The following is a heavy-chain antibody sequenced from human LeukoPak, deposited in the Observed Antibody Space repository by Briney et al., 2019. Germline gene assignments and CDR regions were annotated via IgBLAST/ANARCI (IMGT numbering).Heavy chain of an antibody. V-gene: IGHV5-51*01. Sequence: GESLKISCKGSGCSFTSYWIGCVRQMPGKGLEGMGIIYPGDSDTRYSPSFQGQVTISADKSISTAYLQWSSLKASDTAMYYCARAKLATTVFDYWGQGTLVTVSS. J-gene: IGHJ4*02. CDR2: IYPGDSDT. CDR3: ARAKLATTVFDY. CDR1: GCSFTSYW. D-gene: IGHD5-24*01.